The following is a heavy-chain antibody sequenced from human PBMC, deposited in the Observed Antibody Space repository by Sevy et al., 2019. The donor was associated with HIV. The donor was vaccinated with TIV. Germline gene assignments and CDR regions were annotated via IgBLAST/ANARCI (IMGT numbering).Heavy chain of an antibody. D-gene: IGHD3-3*01. V-gene: IGHV3-23*01. J-gene: IGHJ3*02. CDR1: RFTFSSYA. Sequence: GGSLRLSCAASRFTFSSYAMSWVRLAPGKGREWVSAISAGGSTFYADFVKARFTISRDNSKNTLYLQMNSLRVEDTAVYYCAKFFPHDAFDIWGQGTMVTVSS. CDR3: AKFFPHDAFDI. CDR2: ISAGGST.